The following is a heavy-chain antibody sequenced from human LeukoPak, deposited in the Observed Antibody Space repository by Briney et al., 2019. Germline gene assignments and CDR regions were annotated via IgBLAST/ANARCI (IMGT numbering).Heavy chain of an antibody. D-gene: IGHD1-26*01. CDR3: ARDKILGATHFDY. CDR2: ISGSGGST. CDR1: GFTFSSYG. Sequence: GGSLRLSCAASGFTFSSYGMSWVRQAPGKGLEWVSAISGSGGSTYYADSVKGRFTISRDNSKNTLYLQMNSLRAEDTAVYYCARDKILGATHFDYWGQGTLVTVSS. V-gene: IGHV3-23*01. J-gene: IGHJ4*02.